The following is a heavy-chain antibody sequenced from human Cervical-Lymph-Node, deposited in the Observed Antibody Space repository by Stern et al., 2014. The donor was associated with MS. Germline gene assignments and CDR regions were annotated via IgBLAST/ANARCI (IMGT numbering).Heavy chain of an antibody. Sequence: EVQLVESGGGLVQPGGSLRLSCAAYGFTFHDYAMTWVRQAPGKGLEWISAISGSGGNTFYADSVKGGFTVSRDNSGNTFYLQMNSLRGEDTAVYYCAKGIRVTGAGYGMDVWGQGTTVTVSS. CDR1: GFTFHDYA. CDR3: AKGIRVTGAGYGMDV. D-gene: IGHD2-21*02. CDR2: ISGSGGNT. J-gene: IGHJ6*02. V-gene: IGHV3-23*04.